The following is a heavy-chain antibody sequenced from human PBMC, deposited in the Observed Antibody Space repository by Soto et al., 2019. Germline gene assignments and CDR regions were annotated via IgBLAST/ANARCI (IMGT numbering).Heavy chain of an antibody. CDR1: GFTFSDYY. D-gene: IGHD6-13*01. CDR3: ARGRGAAADYFDF. CDR2: ISSSTSHT. J-gene: IGHJ4*02. V-gene: IGHV3-11*05. Sequence: QVQLVESGGGLVKPGGSLRLSCAVSGFTFSDYYMTWIRQAPGKGLEWVSYISSSTSHTNYADSVKGRFTISRDNAKNSLFVQMNSLRAEYTAVYYCARGRGAAADYFDFWGQGTLVTVSS.